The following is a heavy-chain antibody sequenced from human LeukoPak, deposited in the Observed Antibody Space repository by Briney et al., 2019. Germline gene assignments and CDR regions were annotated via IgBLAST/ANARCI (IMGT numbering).Heavy chain of an antibody. CDR3: PRQPRVSHAFWFDY. V-gene: IGHV4-38-2*02. J-gene: IGHJ4*02. CDR2: IYYSGST. CDR1: GYSISSGSY. Sequence: SETLSLTCTVSGYSISSGSYWGCIRQPPGRGLEWTASIYYSGSTYYNPSLKGRVTISVDTSKNQFSLKLTSVTAADTAVYYCPRQPRVSHAFWFDYWGQGPLFTVSS.